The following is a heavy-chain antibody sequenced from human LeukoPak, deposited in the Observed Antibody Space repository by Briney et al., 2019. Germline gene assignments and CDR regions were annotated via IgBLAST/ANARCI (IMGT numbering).Heavy chain of an antibody. Sequence: GGSLRLSCAASGFTFNIYSMHWVRQAPGKGLEWVAVIWYDGSNKYYADSVKGRFTISRDNSKNTLYLQMNSLRAEDTAVYYCARGGQFSFYYYGMDVWGQGTTVTVSS. D-gene: IGHD2/OR15-2a*01. CDR1: GFTFNIYS. CDR3: ARGGQFSFYYYGMDV. V-gene: IGHV3-33*08. CDR2: IWYDGSNK. J-gene: IGHJ6*02.